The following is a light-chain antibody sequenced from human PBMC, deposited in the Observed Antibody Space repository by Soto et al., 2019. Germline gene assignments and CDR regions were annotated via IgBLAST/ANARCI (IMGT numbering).Light chain of an antibody. V-gene: IGKV1-39*01. CDR3: QQSFGFEVT. CDR1: RNINNF. CDR2: TTS. J-gene: IGKJ3*01. Sequence: DIQMTQSPSSLSASVGDRVSITCRAGRNINNFLNWYQQKPGKAPTLLIYTTSNLNSGDPSRFSGSRSGTDFTLTISSLQREDIATYYCQQSFGFEVTFGPGTKLDL.